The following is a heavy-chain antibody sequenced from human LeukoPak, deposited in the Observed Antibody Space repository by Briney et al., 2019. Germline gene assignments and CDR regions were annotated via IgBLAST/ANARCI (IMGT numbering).Heavy chain of an antibody. J-gene: IGHJ6*03. Sequence: GGSLRLSCAASGFSFSNYGMHWVRQAPDKGLEWVAFIRFDGSITYYADSVRGRFTISRDNSKNTLYLQMNSLRAEDTAVYYCAKVGDSISLHYYYYYMNVWGKGTTVTVSS. D-gene: IGHD6-6*01. CDR1: GFSFSNYG. CDR3: AKVGDSISLHYYYYYMNV. CDR2: IRFDGSIT. V-gene: IGHV3-30*02.